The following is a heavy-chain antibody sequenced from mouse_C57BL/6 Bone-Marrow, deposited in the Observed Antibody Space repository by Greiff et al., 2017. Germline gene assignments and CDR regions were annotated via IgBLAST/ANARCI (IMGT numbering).Heavy chain of an antibody. Sequence: LEESGAELVRPGTSVKMSCKASGYTFTNYWIGWAKQRPGHGLEWIGDIYPGGGYTNYNEKFKGKATLTADKSSSTAYMQFSSLTSEDSAIYYCAREGLYYDYAYWGQGTLVTVSA. D-gene: IGHD2-4*01. V-gene: IGHV1-63*01. CDR3: AREGLYYDYAY. CDR2: IYPGGGYT. CDR1: GYTFTNYW. J-gene: IGHJ3*01.